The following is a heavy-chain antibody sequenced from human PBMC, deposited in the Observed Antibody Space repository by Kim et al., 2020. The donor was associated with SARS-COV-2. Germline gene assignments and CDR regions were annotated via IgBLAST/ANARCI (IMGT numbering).Heavy chain of an antibody. Sequence: SETLSLTCAVYGGSFSGYYWSWIRQPPGKGLEWIGEINHSGSTNYNPSLKSRVTISVDTSKNQFSLKLSSVTAADTAVYYCARVSGIVVVPAARRFRVYFDYWGQGTLVTVSS. D-gene: IGHD2-2*01. CDR2: INHSGST. CDR1: GGSFSGYY. V-gene: IGHV4-34*01. CDR3: ARVSGIVVVPAARRFRVYFDY. J-gene: IGHJ4*02.